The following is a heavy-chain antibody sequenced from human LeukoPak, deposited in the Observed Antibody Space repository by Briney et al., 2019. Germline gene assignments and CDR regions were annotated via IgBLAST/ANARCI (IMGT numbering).Heavy chain of an antibody. J-gene: IGHJ4*02. CDR3: ARDPMTHFFDY. V-gene: IGHV4-4*07. CDR2: IYASGST. CDR1: GGSISGYY. D-gene: IGHD2-21*02. Sequence: SETLSLTCNVSGGSISGYYWHWIRQPAGKGLEWIGRIYASGSTNYNPSLGSRVTMSLDTSKNYFSLKLNSVTVADTAVYFCARDPMTHFFDYWGQGTLVTVSP.